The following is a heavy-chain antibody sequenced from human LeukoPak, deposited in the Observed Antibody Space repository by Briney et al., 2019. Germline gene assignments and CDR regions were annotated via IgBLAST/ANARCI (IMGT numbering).Heavy chain of an antibody. CDR1: GGTFSSYV. Sequence: ASVKVSCKASGGTFSSYVISWVRQAPGQGLEWMGRIIPILGKANYAQKFQGRVTITADKSTSTAYMELSSLRSEDTAVYYCASPPADYYDSRDYFDYWGQGTLVTVSS. J-gene: IGHJ4*02. CDR2: IIPILGKA. V-gene: IGHV1-69*04. D-gene: IGHD3-22*01. CDR3: ASPPADYYDSRDYFDY.